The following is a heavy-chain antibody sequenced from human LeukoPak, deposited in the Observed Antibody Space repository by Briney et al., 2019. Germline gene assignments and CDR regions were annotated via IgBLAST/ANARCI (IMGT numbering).Heavy chain of an antibody. V-gene: IGHV3-48*03. CDR1: GFTFSSYE. Sequence: GGSLRLSCAASGFTFSSYEMNWVRQAPGKGLEWVSYISSSGSTIYHADSVKGRFTISRDNAKNSLYLQMNSLRAEDTAVYYCAGGGVRGVIITNPFDYWGQGTLVTVSS. CDR2: ISSSGSTI. CDR3: AGGGVRGVIITNPFDY. J-gene: IGHJ4*02. D-gene: IGHD3-10*01.